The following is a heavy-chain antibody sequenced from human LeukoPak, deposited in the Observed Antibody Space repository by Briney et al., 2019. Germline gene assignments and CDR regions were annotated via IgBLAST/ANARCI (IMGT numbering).Heavy chain of an antibody. CDR3: AKGRLGDYYSMDV. CDR1: ELAFSGYV. Sequence: GGSLRLSCAASELAFSGYVMSWVRQAPGQGLEWVSGISDSGDSTSYAESVKGRFTISRDNSKDTLYLQMNSLRAEDTAAYYCAKGRLGDYYSMDVWGKGTTVSVSS. V-gene: IGHV3-23*01. J-gene: IGHJ6*04. CDR2: ISDSGDST. D-gene: IGHD3-16*01.